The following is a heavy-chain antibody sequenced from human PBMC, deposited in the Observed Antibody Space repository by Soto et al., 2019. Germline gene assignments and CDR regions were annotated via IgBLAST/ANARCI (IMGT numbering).Heavy chain of an antibody. CDR2: ISAHNGNT. J-gene: IGHJ4*02. Sequence: QVHLMQSGAEVKKPGASVKVSCKCSGYTSTSYGITWVRQAPGQGLEWMGWISAHNGNTNYAQKLQGRVTVTRDTSTSTAYMELRSLRSDDTAVYYCARGRYGDYWGQGALVTVSS. CDR3: ARGRYGDY. D-gene: IGHD1-1*01. CDR1: GYTSTSYG. V-gene: IGHV1-18*01.